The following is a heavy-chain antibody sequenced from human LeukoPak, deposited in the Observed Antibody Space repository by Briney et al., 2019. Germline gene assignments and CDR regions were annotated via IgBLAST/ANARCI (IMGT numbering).Heavy chain of an antibody. V-gene: IGHV4-59*01. CDR1: GGSISSYY. CDR2: IYYSGST. D-gene: IGHD3-16*01. CDR3: ARGVATISLLGVMTAYFFDY. Sequence: SETLSLTCTVSGGSISSYYWSWIRQPPGKGLEWIGYIYYSGSTNYNPSLKSRVTISVDTSKNQFSLNLSSVTAADTAVYYCARGVATISLLGVMTAYFFDYWGQGTLVTVSS. J-gene: IGHJ4*02.